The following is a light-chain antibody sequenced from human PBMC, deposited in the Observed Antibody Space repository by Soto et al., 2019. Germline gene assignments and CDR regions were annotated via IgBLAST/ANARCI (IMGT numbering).Light chain of an antibody. CDR1: QSISRY. J-gene: IGKJ1*01. Sequence: IVLTPSPGTLALSPGERTTLSCRASQSISRYLAWYQQKPGQGPRLLIYGASSRATGTPDRFSGSGSGTDFTLTISRLEPEDFAVYYCQQYGSSPQTFGQGTKVDIK. CDR3: QQYGSSPQT. V-gene: IGKV3-20*01. CDR2: GAS.